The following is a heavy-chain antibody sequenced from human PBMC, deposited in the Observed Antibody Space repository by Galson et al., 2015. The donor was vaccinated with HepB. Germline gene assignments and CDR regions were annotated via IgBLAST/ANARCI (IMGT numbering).Heavy chain of an antibody. Sequence: SLRLSCAASGFTFSSYGMHWVRQAPGKGLEWVAVISYDGSNKYYADSVKGRFTISRDNSKNTLYLQMNSLRAEDTAVYYCAKDGHSSSWYNWGQGTLVTVSS. J-gene: IGHJ4*02. CDR3: AKDGHSSSWYN. CDR2: ISYDGSNK. D-gene: IGHD6-13*01. CDR1: GFTFSSYG. V-gene: IGHV3-30*18.